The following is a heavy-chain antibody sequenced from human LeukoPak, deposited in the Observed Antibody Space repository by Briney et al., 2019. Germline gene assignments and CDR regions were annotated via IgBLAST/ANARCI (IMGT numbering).Heavy chain of an antibody. V-gene: IGHV3-48*03. CDR2: ISSSGSPI. CDR3: ARDPGARTFDP. CDR1: GFTFSSYE. J-gene: IGHJ5*02. Sequence: GGSLRLSCAASGFTFSSYEMNWVRQTPGKGLEWVSYISSSGSPIYYADSVKGRFTISRDNAKNSLYLQMNSLRAEDTAVYYCARDPGARTFDPWGQGTLVTVSS.